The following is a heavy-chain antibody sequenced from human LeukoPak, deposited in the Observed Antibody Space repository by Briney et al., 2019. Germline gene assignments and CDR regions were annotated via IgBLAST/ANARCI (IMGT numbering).Heavy chain of an antibody. Sequence: GGSLRLSCVASGFTFSSYSMNWIRQAPGHGLKWVTSISDKLTHIYHADSFKGRFTVSRDNAKNSLYLQMNTQRAEHTAVYYCAGDPPGSGSLLHFEYWGEGTVVTVS. J-gene: IGHJ4*02. CDR2: ISDKLTHI. D-gene: IGHD2-15*01. V-gene: IGHV3-21*01. CDR1: GFTFSSYS. CDR3: AGDPPGSGSLLHFEY.